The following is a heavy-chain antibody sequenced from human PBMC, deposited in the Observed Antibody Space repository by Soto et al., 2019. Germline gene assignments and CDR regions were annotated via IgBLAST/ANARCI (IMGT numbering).Heavy chain of an antibody. J-gene: IGHJ5*02. CDR1: GGSFSGYD. CDR3: ERGRRTRVRGDPRAMNWFDP. V-gene: IGHV4-34*01. CDR2: INHSGST. Sequence: SETLSLTCAVYGGSFSGYDWSWIRQPPGKGLEWIGEINHSGSTNYNPSLKSRVTISVDTSKNQFSLKLSSVTATDTVVSFCERGRRTRVRGDPRAMNWFDPWGKGTLVTVSS. D-gene: IGHD3-10*01.